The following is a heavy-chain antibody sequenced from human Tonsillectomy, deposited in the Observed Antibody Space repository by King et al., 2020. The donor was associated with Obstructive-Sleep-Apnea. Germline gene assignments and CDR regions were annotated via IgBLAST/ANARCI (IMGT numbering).Heavy chain of an antibody. Sequence: VQLVESGAEVKKPGASVKVSCKASGYTFTGYYMHWVRQAPGQGLEWMGWINPNSGGTHYAQKFQGWVTMTRDTSISTVYMELSRLRSDDTAVYYCAREDSGRDDEYGMDVWGQGTTVTVSS. CDR1: GYTFTGYY. CDR2: INPNSGGT. J-gene: IGHJ6*02. CDR3: AREDSGRDDEYGMDV. D-gene: IGHD1-26*01. V-gene: IGHV1-2*04.